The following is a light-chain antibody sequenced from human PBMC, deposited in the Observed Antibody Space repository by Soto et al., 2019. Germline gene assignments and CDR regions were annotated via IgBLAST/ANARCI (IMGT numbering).Light chain of an antibody. J-gene: IGLJ3*02. CDR3: GTWDSSLSAWV. CDR2: DND. V-gene: IGLV1-51*01. Sequence: QSVLTQPPSVSAAPRQTVTISCSGSSSNIGNNFVSWYQQLPGTAPKLLIYDNDKRPSGIPDRFSGSRSDTSAALGITGLQTGDEADYYCGTWDSSLSAWVFGGGTKLTVL. CDR1: SSNIGNNF.